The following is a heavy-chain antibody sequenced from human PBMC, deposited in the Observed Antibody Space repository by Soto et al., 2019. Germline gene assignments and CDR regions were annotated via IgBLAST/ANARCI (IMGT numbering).Heavy chain of an antibody. CDR2: ISAYNGNT. CDR1: GYTFTSYG. CDR3: ARDHGYTESWSGFDP. Sequence: QVQLVQSGAEVKKPGASVKVSCKASGYTFTSYGVTWVRQAPGQGLEWMGWISAYNGNTNYAQKLQGRVTMTTDTSTSTAYMDVRNLRSDDTAVYYCARDHGYTESWSGFDPWGQGTLVTVSS. V-gene: IGHV1-18*01. J-gene: IGHJ5*02. D-gene: IGHD1-26*01.